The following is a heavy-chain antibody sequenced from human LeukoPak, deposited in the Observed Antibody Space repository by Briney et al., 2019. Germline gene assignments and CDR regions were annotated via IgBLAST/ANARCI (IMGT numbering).Heavy chain of an antibody. CDR1: GFSFSDYY. J-gene: IGHJ4*02. V-gene: IGHV3-11*04. D-gene: IGHD2/OR15-2a*01. CDR3: ARFRYNSTWGVFDY. Sequence: PGGSLRLSCGASGFSFSDYYMSWVRQAPGKGLDWISYISTTGRTIYYADSVKGRFTISRDNDRSSLYLQMNSLRAKDTALYYCARFRYNSTWGVFDYWGQGTLVTVSS. CDR2: ISTTGRTI.